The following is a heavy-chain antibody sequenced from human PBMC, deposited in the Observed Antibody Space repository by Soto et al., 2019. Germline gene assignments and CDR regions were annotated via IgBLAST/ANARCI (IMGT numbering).Heavy chain of an antibody. D-gene: IGHD1-7*01. CDR2: IIPILGIA. V-gene: IGHV1-69*04. J-gene: IGHJ4*02. CDR3: ARDGYVGSNWNYG. Sequence: ASVKVSCKASGGTFSSYTISWVRQAPGQGLEWMGRIIPILGIANYAQKFQGRVTITADKSTSTAYMELSSLRSEDTAVYYCARDGYVGSNWNYGWGQGTLVTVSS. CDR1: GGTFSSYT.